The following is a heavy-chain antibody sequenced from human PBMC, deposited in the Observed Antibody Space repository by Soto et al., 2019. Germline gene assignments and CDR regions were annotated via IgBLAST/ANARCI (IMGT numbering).Heavy chain of an antibody. CDR3: ATDLVVVPAAMLEDGMDV. V-gene: IGHV3-23*01. D-gene: IGHD2-2*01. CDR1: GFTFSSYA. Sequence: GGSLRLSCAASGFTFSSYAMSWVRQAPGKGLEWVSAISGSGGSTYYADSVKGRFTISRDNSKNTLYLQMNSLRAEDTAAYYCATDLVVVPAAMLEDGMDVWGQGPTVTVSS. J-gene: IGHJ6*02. CDR2: ISGSGGST.